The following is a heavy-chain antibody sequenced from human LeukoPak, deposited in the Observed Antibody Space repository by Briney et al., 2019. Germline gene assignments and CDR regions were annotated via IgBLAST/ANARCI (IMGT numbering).Heavy chain of an antibody. Sequence: GGSLRLSCAASGFTFSSYSMNWVRQAPGKGLEWVSSISSSSSYIYYADSVKGRFTISRDNAKNSLYLQMNSLRAEDTAVYYCARVGYSSSWPNYYYYYMDVWGKGTTVTVSS. D-gene: IGHD6-13*01. CDR2: ISSSSSYI. J-gene: IGHJ6*03. CDR1: GFTFSSYS. V-gene: IGHV3-21*01. CDR3: ARVGYSSSWPNYYYYYMDV.